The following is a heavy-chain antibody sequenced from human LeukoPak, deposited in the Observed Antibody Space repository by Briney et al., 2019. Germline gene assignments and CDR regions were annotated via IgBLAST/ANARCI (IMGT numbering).Heavy chain of an antibody. CDR2: IIPIFGTA. D-gene: IGHD2-2*01. CDR3: ARGRLVLGCSSTSCRYNWFDP. CDR1: GGTFSSYA. Sequence: ASVKVSCKASGGTFSSYAISWVRQAPGQGLEWMGGIIPIFGTANYAQKFQGRVTITADESTSTAYMELSSLRSEDTAVYYCARGRLVLGCSSTSCRYNWFDPWGQGTLVTVSS. J-gene: IGHJ5*02. V-gene: IGHV1-69*13.